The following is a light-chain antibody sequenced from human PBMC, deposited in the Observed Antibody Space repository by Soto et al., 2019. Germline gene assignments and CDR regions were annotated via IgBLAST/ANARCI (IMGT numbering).Light chain of an antibody. J-gene: IGLJ1*01. V-gene: IGLV2-14*02. Sequence: QSALTQPASVSGSPGQSITISCTGTSSDVGSSDLVSWYQQHPDKVPELILYGATKRPSGVSNRFSGSKSGNTASLTISGLQAEDEADYYCSSYTISTTYVFGHGTKLTVL. CDR2: GAT. CDR3: SSYTISTTYV. CDR1: SSDVGSSDL.